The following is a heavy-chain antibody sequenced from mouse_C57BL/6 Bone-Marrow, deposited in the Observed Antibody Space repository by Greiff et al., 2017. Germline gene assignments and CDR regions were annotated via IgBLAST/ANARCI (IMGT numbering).Heavy chain of an antibody. J-gene: IGHJ4*01. Sequence: VKLQQPGAELVRPGSSVKLSCKASGYTFTSYWMHWVKQRPIQGLEWIGNIDPSDSETHYNQKFKDKATLTVDKSSSTAYMQLSSLTSEDSAVYYCARGWDYAMDYWGQGTSVTVSS. CDR1: GYTFTSYW. CDR2: IDPSDSET. V-gene: IGHV1-52*01. CDR3: ARGWDYAMDY. D-gene: IGHD1-1*02.